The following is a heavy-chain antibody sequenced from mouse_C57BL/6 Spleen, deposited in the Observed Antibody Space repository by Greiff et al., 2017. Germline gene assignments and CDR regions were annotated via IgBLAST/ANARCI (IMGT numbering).Heavy chain of an antibody. J-gene: IGHJ1*03. V-gene: IGHV1-64*01. D-gene: IGHD1-1*01. CDR3: ARGGFTTVSHWYFDV. CDR2: IHPNSGST. CDR1: GYTFTSYW. Sequence: QVQLQQPGAELVKPGASVKLSCKASGYTFTSYWMHWVKQRPGQGLEWIGMIHPNSGSTNYNEKFKSKATLTVDKSSSTAYMQLSSLTSEDSAVYYCARGGFTTVSHWYFDVWGTGTTVTVSS.